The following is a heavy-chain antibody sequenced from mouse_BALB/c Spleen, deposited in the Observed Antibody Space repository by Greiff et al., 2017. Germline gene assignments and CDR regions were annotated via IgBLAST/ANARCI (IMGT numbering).Heavy chain of an antibody. CDR2: ISSGGSYT. D-gene: IGHD2-1*01. J-gene: IGHJ2*01. V-gene: IGHV5-6*01. CDR1: GFTFSSYG. Sequence: EVQLVESGGDLVKPGGSLKLSCAASGFTFSSYGMSWVRQTPDKRLEWVATISSGGSYTYYPDSVKGRFTISRDNAKNTLYLQMSSLKSEDTAMYYCARNGNSSFDYWGQGTTLTVSS. CDR3: ARNGNSSFDY.